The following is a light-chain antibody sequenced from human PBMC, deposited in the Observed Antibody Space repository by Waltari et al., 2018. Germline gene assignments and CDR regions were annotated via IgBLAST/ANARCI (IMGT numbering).Light chain of an antibody. Sequence: EIVMTQSPATLSVSPGERATLSCRANQSVSSNLAWYQQKPGQAPRLLIYGASTRATGIPARDSGSVSGTEFTLTISSLQSEDFAVYYCQQYNNWPPWTFGQGTKVEIK. V-gene: IGKV3-15*01. J-gene: IGKJ1*01. CDR3: QQYNNWPPWT. CDR1: QSVSSN. CDR2: GAS.